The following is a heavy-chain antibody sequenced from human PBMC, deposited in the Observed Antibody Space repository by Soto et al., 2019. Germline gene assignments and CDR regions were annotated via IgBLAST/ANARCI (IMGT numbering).Heavy chain of an antibody. CDR2: ISYDGSNK. CDR3: ARASAQNVYGDYNHYFDY. J-gene: IGHJ4*02. Sequence: QVQLVESGGGVVQPGRSPRLSCAASGFTFSSYAMHWVRQAPGKGLEWVAVISYDGSNKYYADSVKGRFTISRDNSKNTLYLQMNSLRAEDTAVYYCARASAQNVYGDYNHYFDYWGQGTLVTVSS. V-gene: IGHV3-30-3*01. D-gene: IGHD4-17*01. CDR1: GFTFSSYA.